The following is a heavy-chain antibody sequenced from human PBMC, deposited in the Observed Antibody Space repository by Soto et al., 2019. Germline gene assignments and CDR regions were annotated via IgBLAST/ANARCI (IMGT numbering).Heavy chain of an antibody. V-gene: IGHV1-18*01. CDR3: ARDSYCSGGSCYSGPYYYGMDF. CDR1: GYTFTSYG. D-gene: IGHD2-15*01. Sequence: QVQLVQSGAEVKKPGASVKVSCKASGYTFTSYGISWVRQAPGQGLEWMGWISAYNGNTNYAQKLQGRVTMTTDTSTSTAYMELRSLRSDDTAVYYCARDSYCSGGSCYSGPYYYGMDFWGQGTTVTVSS. J-gene: IGHJ6*02. CDR2: ISAYNGNT.